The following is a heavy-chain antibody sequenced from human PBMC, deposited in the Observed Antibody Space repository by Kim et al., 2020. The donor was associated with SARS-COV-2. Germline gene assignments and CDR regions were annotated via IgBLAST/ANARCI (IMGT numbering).Heavy chain of an antibody. J-gene: IGHJ4*02. V-gene: IGHV1-24*01. D-gene: IGHD3-10*01. CDR2: FDPEDGET. CDR1: GYTLTELS. Sequence: ASVKVFCKVSGYTLTELSMHWVRQAPGKGLEWMGGFDPEDGETIYAQKFQGRVTMTEDTSTDTAYMELSSLRSEDTAVYYCATVTPLGHYGSGVDYWGQGTLVTVSS. CDR3: ATVTPLGHYGSGVDY.